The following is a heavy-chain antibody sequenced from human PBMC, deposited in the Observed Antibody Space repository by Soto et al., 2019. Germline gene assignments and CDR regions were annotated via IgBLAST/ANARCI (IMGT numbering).Heavy chain of an antibody. Sequence: SETLSLTCTVSGGSINSYYWSWIRQPPGKGLEWIGYIYYSGSTNYNPSLKSRVTISVDTSKNQFSLKLSSVTAADTAVYYCARAPYYDFWSGYSDWFDPWGQGTLVTVSS. J-gene: IGHJ5*02. D-gene: IGHD3-3*01. CDR1: GGSINSYY. V-gene: IGHV4-59*01. CDR3: ARAPYYDFWSGYSDWFDP. CDR2: IYYSGST.